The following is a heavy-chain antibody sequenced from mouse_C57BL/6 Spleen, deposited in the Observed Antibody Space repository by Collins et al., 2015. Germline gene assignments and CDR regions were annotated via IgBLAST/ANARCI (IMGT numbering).Heavy chain of an antibody. Sequence: EVKLLESGGGLVQPGGSLKLSCAGSGFDFRRYWMSWVRQAPGKGLEWIGEINPDSSTINYTPSLKDKFIISRDNAKNTLYLQMSKVRSEDTALYHCARMYYYGRFEYWGQGTTLTVSS. CDR2: INPDSSTI. CDR1: GFDFRRYW. D-gene: IGHD1-1*01. J-gene: IGHJ2*01. V-gene: IGHV4-1*02. CDR3: ARMYYYGRFEY.